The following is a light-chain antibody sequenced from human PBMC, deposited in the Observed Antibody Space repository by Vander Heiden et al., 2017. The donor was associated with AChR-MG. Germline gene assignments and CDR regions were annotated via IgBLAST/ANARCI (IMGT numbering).Light chain of an antibody. CDR3: QSYDSSLSGYV. Sequence: QSVLTPPPSVSGAPGQRVTISCTGSSSNIGAGYDVNWYQQLPGTAPKLLIYGNSNRPSGVPDRFSASKSGTSASLAITGLQAEDEADYYCQSYDSSLSGYVFGTGTKVTVL. CDR1: SSNIGAGYD. J-gene: IGLJ1*01. V-gene: IGLV1-40*01. CDR2: GNS.